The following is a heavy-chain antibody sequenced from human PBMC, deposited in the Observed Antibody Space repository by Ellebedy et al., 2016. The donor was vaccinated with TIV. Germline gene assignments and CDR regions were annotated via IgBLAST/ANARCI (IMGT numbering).Heavy chain of an antibody. D-gene: IGHD1-14*01. Sequence: GESLKISCQGSAYSFINYWIVWVRQMPGRGLEWLGILDLSDSDTRYSPSFQGQVTISADRSVTTAYLHFNSLKPSDTAVYYCAKLGHRATPDDSWGQGTLVTVSS. V-gene: IGHV5-51*01. J-gene: IGHJ4*02. CDR1: AYSFINYW. CDR2: LDLSDSDT. CDR3: AKLGHRATPDDS.